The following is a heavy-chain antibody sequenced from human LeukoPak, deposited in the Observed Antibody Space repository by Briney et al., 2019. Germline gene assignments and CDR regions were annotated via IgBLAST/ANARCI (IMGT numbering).Heavy chain of an antibody. V-gene: IGHV3-7*03. CDR1: GFTFSSYG. Sequence: GGSLRLSCAASGFTFSSYGMHWVRQAPGKGLERVANIKQDGSEKYYVDSVKGRFTISRDNAKNSLYLQMNSLRAEDTAVYYCARDGNYDPLFDYWGQGTLATVSS. CDR2: IKQDGSEK. D-gene: IGHD4-23*01. CDR3: ARDGNYDPLFDY. J-gene: IGHJ4*02.